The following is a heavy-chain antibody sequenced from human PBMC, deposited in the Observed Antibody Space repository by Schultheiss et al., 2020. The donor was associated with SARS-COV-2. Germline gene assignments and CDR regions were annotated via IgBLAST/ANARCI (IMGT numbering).Heavy chain of an antibody. CDR2: INPNSGGT. J-gene: IGHJ4*02. V-gene: IGHV1-18*01. CDR1: GYTFTSYG. Sequence: ASVKVSCKASGYTFTSYGISWVRQAPGQGLEWMGWINPNSGGTNYAQKFQGRVTMTTDTSTGTAYMELRSLRSFDTAVYYCARDQYHDSSGFGNYWGQGTLVTVSS. CDR3: ARDQYHDSSGFGNY. D-gene: IGHD3-22*01.